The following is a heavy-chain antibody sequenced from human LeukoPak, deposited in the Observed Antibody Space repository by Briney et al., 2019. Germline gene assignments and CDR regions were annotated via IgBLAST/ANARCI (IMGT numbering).Heavy chain of an antibody. CDR3: ARSEDGRFDY. J-gene: IGHJ4*02. V-gene: IGHV4-38-2*02. Sequence: SETLSLTCTVSGYSISSGYYWGWIRQPPGKGLEWIGSIYHSGSTYYNPSLKSRVTISVDTSKNQFSLKLSSVTAADTAVYYCARSEDGRFDYWGQGTLVTVSS. CDR2: IYHSGST. CDR1: GYSISSGYY.